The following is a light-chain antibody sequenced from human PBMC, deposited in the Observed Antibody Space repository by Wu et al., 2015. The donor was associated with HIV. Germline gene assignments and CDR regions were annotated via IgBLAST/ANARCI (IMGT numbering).Light chain of an antibody. CDR2: SAS. Sequence: DIQMTQSPSSLSASIGDRVTMTCRASSNINNFLAWYQLKPGKVPRLLIFSASTLVSGVPSRFGGSGSGTDFSLTIDGLQPEDVATYYCLKYDSVPRTFGQGTAVE. CDR1: SNINNF. J-gene: IGKJ1*01. V-gene: IGKV1-27*01. CDR3: LKYDSVPRT.